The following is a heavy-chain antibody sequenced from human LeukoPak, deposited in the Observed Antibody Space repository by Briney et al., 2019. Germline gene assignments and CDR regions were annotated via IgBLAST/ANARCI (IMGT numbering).Heavy chain of an antibody. CDR1: GFSFTFYS. V-gene: IGHV3-21*01. D-gene: IGHD3-9*01. CDR2: ISSSSSYI. J-gene: IGHJ4*02. Sequence: GGSLRLSCAASGFSFTFYSMNWVRQAPGKGPEWVSSISSSSSYIYYADSVKGRFTISRDNAKKSLFLQMNSLRAEDTAVYYCARATTYDILTGYSDYWGQGTLVTVSS. CDR3: ARATTYDILTGYSDY.